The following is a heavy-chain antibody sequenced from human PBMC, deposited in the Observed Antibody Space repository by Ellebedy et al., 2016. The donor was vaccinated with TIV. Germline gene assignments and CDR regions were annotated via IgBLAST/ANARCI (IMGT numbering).Heavy chain of an antibody. J-gene: IGHJ3*02. Sequence: GSLRLXCTVSGGSVSSGSYYWSWIRQPPGKGLEWIGYIYYSGSTNYNPSLKSRVTISVDTSKNQFSLKLSSVTAADTAVYYCARDSGAFDIWGQGTMVTVSS. D-gene: IGHD3-10*01. CDR1: GGSVSSGSYY. CDR3: ARDSGAFDI. V-gene: IGHV4-61*01. CDR2: IYYSGST.